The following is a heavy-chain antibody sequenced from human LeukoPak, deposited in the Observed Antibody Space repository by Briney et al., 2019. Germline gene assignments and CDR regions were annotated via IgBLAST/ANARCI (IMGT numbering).Heavy chain of an antibody. CDR2: IKSKTDGGTT. Sequence: KPGGSLRLSCAASGFTFSNAWMSWVRQAPGKGLEWVGRIKSKTDGGTTDYAAPVKGGFTISRDDSKNTLYLQMNSLKTEDTAVYYCTTSVTARGYDAFDIWGQGTMVTVSS. V-gene: IGHV3-15*01. CDR1: GFTFSNAW. D-gene: IGHD2-21*02. J-gene: IGHJ3*02. CDR3: TTSVTARGYDAFDI.